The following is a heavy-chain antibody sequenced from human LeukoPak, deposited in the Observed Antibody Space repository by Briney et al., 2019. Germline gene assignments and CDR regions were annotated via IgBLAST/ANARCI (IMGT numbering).Heavy chain of an antibody. Sequence: SETLSLTCTVSGGSISSYYWSWIRQPAGEGLEWIGRIYTSGSTNYNPSLKSRVTISVDTSKNQFSLKLNSVTAADTAVYYCARGGYSSGWDHDAFDIWGQGTMVTVSS. D-gene: IGHD6-19*01. CDR2: IYTSGST. J-gene: IGHJ3*02. CDR1: GGSISSYY. CDR3: ARGGYSSGWDHDAFDI. V-gene: IGHV4-4*07.